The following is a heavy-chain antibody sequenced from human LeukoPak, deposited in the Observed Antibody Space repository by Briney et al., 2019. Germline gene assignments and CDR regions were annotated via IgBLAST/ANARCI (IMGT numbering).Heavy chain of an antibody. V-gene: IGHV4-39*07. CDR2: IYYSGST. CDR3: ARDTTSRYGDYYFDY. Sequence: SETLSLTCTVSGGSISSSSYYWGWIRQPPGKGLEWIGSIYYSGSTNYNPSLKSRVTMSVDTSKNQFSLKLSSVTAADTAVYYCARDTTSRYGDYYFDYWGQGTLVTVSS. D-gene: IGHD4-17*01. J-gene: IGHJ4*02. CDR1: GGSISSSSYY.